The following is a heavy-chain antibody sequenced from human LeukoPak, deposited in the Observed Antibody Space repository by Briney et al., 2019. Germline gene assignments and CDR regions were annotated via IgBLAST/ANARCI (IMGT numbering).Heavy chain of an antibody. J-gene: IGHJ4*02. CDR1: GGSISSYY. CDR2: IYYTGST. V-gene: IGHV4-59*08. CDR3: ARLSTLENFLDS. D-gene: IGHD1-7*01. Sequence: PSETLSLTCTVSGGSISSYYWSWIRQPPGKGLEWIGNIYYTGSTNYNPSLKSRVTMSVDTSRNQLSLKLSSLTAADSAVYYCARLSTLENFLDSSGQGTPVTVCS.